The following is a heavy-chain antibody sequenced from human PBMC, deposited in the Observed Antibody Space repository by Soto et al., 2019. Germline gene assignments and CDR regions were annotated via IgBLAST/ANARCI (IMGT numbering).Heavy chain of an antibody. D-gene: IGHD2-21*02. CDR2: IYYSGST. V-gene: IGHV4-59*01. Sequence: SETLSLTCTVSGGSISSYYWSWIRQPPGKGLEWIGYIYYSGSTNYNPSLKSRVTISVDTSKNQFSLKLSSVTAADTAVYYCARAYCGSDCYYDAFDIWGQGTMVTVSS. J-gene: IGHJ3*02. CDR1: GGSISSYY. CDR3: ARAYCGSDCYYDAFDI.